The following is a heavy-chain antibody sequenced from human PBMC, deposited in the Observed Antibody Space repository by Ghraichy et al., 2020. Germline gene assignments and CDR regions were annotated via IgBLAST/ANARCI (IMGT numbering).Heavy chain of an antibody. CDR3: TKGEDGSPDY. V-gene: IGHV3-30*18. J-gene: IGHJ4*02. Sequence: GESLNISCAASGFTFSRYGLHWVRQAPGKGLEWVTLISSDEKTKFYADSVKGRFTISRDNSKNTLFLQMNSLSAEDTAVYYCTKGEDGSPDYWGQGTLVIVSS. CDR2: ISSDEKTK. CDR1: GFTFSRYG. D-gene: IGHD1-26*01.